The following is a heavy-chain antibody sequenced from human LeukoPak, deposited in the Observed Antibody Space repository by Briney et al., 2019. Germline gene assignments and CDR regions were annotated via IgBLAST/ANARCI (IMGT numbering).Heavy chain of an antibody. CDR2: IKEDGSDK. CDR1: GFTFSRYW. Sequence: GGSLRLSCAASGFTFSRYWMTWVRQAPGKGLEWVANIKEDGSDKNYVDSVRGGFTISRDNAGDSLYLQMNSLRAEDTALYYCARYYYNDNGYSEDAFDIWGQGTMVTVSS. D-gene: IGHD3-22*01. V-gene: IGHV3-7*01. J-gene: IGHJ3*02. CDR3: ARYYYNDNGYSEDAFDI.